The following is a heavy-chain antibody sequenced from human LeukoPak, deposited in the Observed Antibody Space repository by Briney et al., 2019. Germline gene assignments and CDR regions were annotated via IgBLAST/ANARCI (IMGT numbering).Heavy chain of an antibody. V-gene: IGHV3-23*01. CDR1: GFTFSSYA. J-gene: IGHJ4*02. CDR2: ISGSGGST. D-gene: IGHD2-21*02. Sequence: GGSLRLSCAASGFTFSSYAMSWVRQAPGKGLEWVSAISGSGGSTYYADSVKGRFTISRDNSKNTLYLQMNSLRAEDTAVYYCAKGDKHIVVVTPFDYWGQGTLVTVSS. CDR3: AKGDKHIVVVTPFDY.